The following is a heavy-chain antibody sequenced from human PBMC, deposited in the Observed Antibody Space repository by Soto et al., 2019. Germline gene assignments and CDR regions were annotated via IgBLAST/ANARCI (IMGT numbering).Heavy chain of an antibody. Sequence: QVQLVESGGGVVQPGRSLRLSCAASGFTFSGYGMHWVRKAPGKGLEWVALISYDGSDKYYADSVKGRCTISRDNSKNTLYLQMNSLRAEDTAMYYCAKTDMGGSYDYWGQGTLVTVSS. CDR3: AKTDMGGSYDY. V-gene: IGHV3-30*18. D-gene: IGHD1-26*01. CDR1: GFTFSGYG. CDR2: ISYDGSDK. J-gene: IGHJ4*02.